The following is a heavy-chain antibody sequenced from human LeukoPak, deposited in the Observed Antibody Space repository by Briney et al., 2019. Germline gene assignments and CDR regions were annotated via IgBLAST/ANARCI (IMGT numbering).Heavy chain of an antibody. Sequence: GGSLRLSCAASGFTFRSYSRNWVRQAPGKGREGVSSISSSSSYIYYADSVKGRFTISRDNAKNSLYLQMNSLRAEDTAVYYCARDEGGLAFDYWGQGTLVTVSS. V-gene: IGHV3-21*01. CDR2: ISSSSSYI. CDR3: ARDEGGLAFDY. CDR1: GFTFRSYS. J-gene: IGHJ4*02.